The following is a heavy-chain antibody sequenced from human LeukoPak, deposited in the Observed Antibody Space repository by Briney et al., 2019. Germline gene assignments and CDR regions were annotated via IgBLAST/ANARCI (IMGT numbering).Heavy chain of an antibody. V-gene: IGHV3-21*01. D-gene: IGHD2-15*01. J-gene: IGHJ2*01. CDR2: ISPDSNYK. CDR3: AGGQGWHFDL. CDR1: GFTFSTYS. Sequence: PGGSLRLSCAASGFTFSTYSMNWLRLAPGKGLEWVSSISPDSNYKYYVDSVKGRFTISRDNAKSSLYLQMNSLRAEDTAVYYCAGGQGWHFDLWGLGTLITVSS.